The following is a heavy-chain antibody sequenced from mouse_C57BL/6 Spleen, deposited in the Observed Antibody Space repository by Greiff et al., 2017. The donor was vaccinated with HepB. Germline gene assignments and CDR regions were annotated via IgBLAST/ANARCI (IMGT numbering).Heavy chain of an antibody. CDR1: GYTFTSYW. J-gene: IGHJ3*01. D-gene: IGHD1-1*01. Sequence: VQLQQSGAELVKPGASVKMSCKASGYTFTSYWITWVKQRPGQGLEWIGDIYPGSGSTNYNEKFKSKATLTVDTSSSTAYMQLSSLTSEDSAVYYCARRGYYYGSSYPAWFAYWGQGTLVTVSA. V-gene: IGHV1-55*01. CDR3: ARRGYYYGSSYPAWFAY. CDR2: IYPGSGST.